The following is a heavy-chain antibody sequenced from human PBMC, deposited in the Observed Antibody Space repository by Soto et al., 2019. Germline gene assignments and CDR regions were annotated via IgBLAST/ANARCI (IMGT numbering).Heavy chain of an antibody. CDR1: GGTFTSDT. CDR3: ARGEGSYNMGTFPFYYMDV. D-gene: IGHD3-10*01. CDR2: IVPILGTG. Sequence: QVQLVQSGPEVKKSGSSVKVSCKLSGGTFTSDTISWLRLAPGQGLEWMGRIVPILGTGNYAQKFQGRVTITEDRSTNTGYMELSSLTSEDTAIYYCARGEGSYNMGTFPFYYMDVWGNGTTVTVSS. J-gene: IGHJ6*03. V-gene: IGHV1-69*08.